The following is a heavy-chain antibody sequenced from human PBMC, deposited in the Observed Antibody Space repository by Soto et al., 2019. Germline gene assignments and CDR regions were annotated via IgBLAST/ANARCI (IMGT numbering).Heavy chain of an antibody. CDR3: ATVIAVAGIWGGDWFDP. Sequence: QVQLQESGPGLVKPSGTLSLTCAVSSGSISSSNWWSWVRQPPGKGLEWIGEIYHSGSTNYNPSLTSRVTISVDKSKNQFSLKLSSVAAADTAVYYCATVIAVAGIWGGDWFDPGGQGTLVTVSS. D-gene: IGHD6-19*01. CDR2: IYHSGST. J-gene: IGHJ5*02. V-gene: IGHV4-4*02. CDR1: SGSISSSNW.